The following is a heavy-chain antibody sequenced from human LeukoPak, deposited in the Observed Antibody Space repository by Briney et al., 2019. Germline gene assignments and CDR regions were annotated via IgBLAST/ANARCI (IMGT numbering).Heavy chain of an antibody. D-gene: IGHD3-3*01. CDR1: GGSISSSSYY. CDR3: ARDAGRKYYDFWTGYYTAGYFDY. Sequence: SETLSLTRTVSGGSISSSSYYWGWIRQPPGKGLEWMVSIYYSGSTYYNPSLKSRVTISVDTSKNQFSLKLSSVTAADTAVYYCARDAGRKYYDFWTGYYTAGYFDYWGQGTLVTVSS. V-gene: IGHV4-39*07. J-gene: IGHJ4*02. CDR2: IYYSGST.